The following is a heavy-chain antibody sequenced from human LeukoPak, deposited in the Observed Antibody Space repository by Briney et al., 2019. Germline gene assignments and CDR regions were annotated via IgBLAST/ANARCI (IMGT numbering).Heavy chain of an antibody. V-gene: IGHV3-48*03. Sequence: GGALRLSFASSGLTFRSYVMNWVRPAPGKGVEGVSYISSSGSTIYYAEVVKGRFTTSSNNTNNSLYQQMNSLRADDTAVYYCAEIGITMIGGVWGKGTTV. D-gene: IGHD3-10*02. CDR1: GLTFRSYV. CDR3: AEIGITMIGGV. J-gene: IGHJ6*03. CDR2: ISSSGSTI.